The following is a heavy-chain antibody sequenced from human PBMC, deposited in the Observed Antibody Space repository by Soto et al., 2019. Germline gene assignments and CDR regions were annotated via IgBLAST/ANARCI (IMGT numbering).Heavy chain of an antibody. CDR3: ARDGRGIYGSGWTRSMGYDY. CDR2: TYYRSKWYN. Sequence: SHTLSLTCAISGDSVSSNSAGWNWIRQSPSRGLEWLGRTYYRSKWYNDYAVSVKSRITINPDTPKNQFSLQLNSVTPEDTAVYYCARDGRGIYGSGWTRSMGYDYWGQGTLVTVSS. J-gene: IGHJ4*02. CDR1: GDSVSSNSAG. D-gene: IGHD6-19*01. V-gene: IGHV6-1*01.